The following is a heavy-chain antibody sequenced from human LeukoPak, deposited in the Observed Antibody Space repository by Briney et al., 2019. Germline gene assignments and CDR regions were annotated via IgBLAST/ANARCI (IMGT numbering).Heavy chain of an antibody. CDR1: GFTFSTYW. CDR2: MKRDGSEI. Sequence: PGGSLRLSCSASGFTFSTYWMSWVRQAPGKGLEWVANMKRDGSEIYYVDSVKGRFTISRDNAKNSLYLQMNSLRAEDTAVYYCARGAYYYEDWGQGTLVTVSS. V-gene: IGHV3-7*01. D-gene: IGHD3-22*01. CDR3: ARGAYYYED. J-gene: IGHJ4*02.